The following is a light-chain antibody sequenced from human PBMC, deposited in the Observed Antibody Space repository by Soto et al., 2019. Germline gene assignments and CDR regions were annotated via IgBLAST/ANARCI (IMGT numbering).Light chain of an antibody. J-gene: IGLJ2*01. CDR1: SSDIGGYNY. Sequence: QSALTQPPSASGSPGQSVTISCTGTSSDIGGYNYVSWYQQHPGTAPKLMIYEVSQRPSGVPDRFSGSKSGNTASLTVSGLQAADEADYYCSSYAGSNNFVVFGGGTKLTVL. CDR2: EVS. V-gene: IGLV2-8*01. CDR3: SSYAGSNNFVV.